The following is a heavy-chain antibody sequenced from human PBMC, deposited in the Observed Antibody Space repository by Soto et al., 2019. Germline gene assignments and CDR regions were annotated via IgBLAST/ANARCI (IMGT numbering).Heavy chain of an antibody. CDR3: ASFAGYCSGGSCDYYFDY. V-gene: IGHV4-61*01. Sequence: SETLSLTCPVSGDSVSRGSYYRSWIRQPPGKGLEWIGYIYYSGSTNYNPSLKSRVTISVDTSKNQFSLKLSSVTAADTAVYYCASFAGYCSGGSCDYYFDYWGQGTLVTVSS. J-gene: IGHJ4*02. CDR1: GDSVSRGSYY. CDR2: IYYSGST. D-gene: IGHD2-15*01.